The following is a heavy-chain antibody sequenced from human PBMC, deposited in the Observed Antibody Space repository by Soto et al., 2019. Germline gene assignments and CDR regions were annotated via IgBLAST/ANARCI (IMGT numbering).Heavy chain of an antibody. CDR3: ARDSPVGRCSGGSCSRFAY. Sequence: EVQLVESGGGLVQPGGSLRLSCAASGFSVSSNYMSWVRQAPGKGLEWVSVIYSGGGTYYADSVKGRLTVSRDNSKNTLDLQMNSLRAEDTAVYYCARDSPVGRCSGGSCSRFAYWGQGTLVTVSS. CDR2: IYSGGGT. J-gene: IGHJ4*02. CDR1: GFSVSSNY. V-gene: IGHV3-66*01. D-gene: IGHD2-15*01.